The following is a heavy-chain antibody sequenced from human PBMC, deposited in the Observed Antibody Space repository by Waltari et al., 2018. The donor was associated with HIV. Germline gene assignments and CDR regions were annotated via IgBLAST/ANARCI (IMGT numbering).Heavy chain of an antibody. Sequence: QVHLVESGGGVVQHGRSLRLYCEASGFNFSSYDFPWLRQAPGKGLECVAFVWFDGSNEYYADSVRGRFTISRDSSKNTVYLQMNSLRAEDTAVYYCTRDLVEMASTYYSYYGMDVWGQGTTVTVSS. CDR2: VWFDGSNE. V-gene: IGHV3-33*01. J-gene: IGHJ6*02. CDR3: TRDLVEMASTYYSYYGMDV. CDR1: GFNFSSYD. D-gene: IGHD3-3*01.